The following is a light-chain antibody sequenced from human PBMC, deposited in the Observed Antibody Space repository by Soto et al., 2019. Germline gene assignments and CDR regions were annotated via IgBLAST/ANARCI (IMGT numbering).Light chain of an antibody. CDR1: RSVDSIY. V-gene: IGKV3-20*01. CDR2: GAS. Sequence: EIVSTQSSGTLSLSPGERATLSCRASRSVDSIYLAWDQQKPGQAPSLLIYGASSRATGIPDRFSGSGSGTDFTLTISRLEPEDVAVYYCQQYGSSPRTFGKGTKVDIK. CDR3: QQYGSSPRT. J-gene: IGKJ1*01.